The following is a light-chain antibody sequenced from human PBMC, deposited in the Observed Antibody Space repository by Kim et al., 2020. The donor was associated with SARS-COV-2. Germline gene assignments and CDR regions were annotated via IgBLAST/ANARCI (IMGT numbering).Light chain of an antibody. CDR1: QGIAHY. CDR2: AAS. Sequence: DIQMTRSPSSLSASVGDRVTINCRASQGIAHYLAWYQQKPGKVPKLLIYAASALQAGVPSRFSGSGSGTDFTLTISSLQPEDVATYYCQKYDGAPWTFGQGTKVDIK. J-gene: IGKJ1*01. V-gene: IGKV1-27*01. CDR3: QKYDGAPWT.